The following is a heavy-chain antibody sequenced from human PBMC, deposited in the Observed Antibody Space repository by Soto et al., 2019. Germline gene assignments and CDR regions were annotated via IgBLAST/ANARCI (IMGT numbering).Heavy chain of an antibody. CDR3: AGDGRPIAAAEFDAFDL. V-gene: IGHV3-48*02. CDR1: GFSISRNS. Sequence: EVQLVESGGGLVQPGGSLRLSCAASGFSISRNSMNWVRQAPGKGLEWISYISSSGTTIYYADSVKGRFTISRDNAKNSLYLQMSGLRDEDTAVYYCAGDGRPIAAAEFDAFDLWGQGTMVTVSS. CDR2: ISSSGTTI. J-gene: IGHJ3*01. D-gene: IGHD6-13*01.